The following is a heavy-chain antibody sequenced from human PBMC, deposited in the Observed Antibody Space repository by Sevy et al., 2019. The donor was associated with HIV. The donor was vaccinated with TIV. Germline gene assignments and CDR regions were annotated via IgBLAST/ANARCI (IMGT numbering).Heavy chain of an antibody. CDR1: GFTFSSYE. V-gene: IGHV3-48*03. CDR3: AKDSRVYSSSHFDY. Sequence: GGSLRLSCVASGFTFSSYEMNWVRQAPGKGLEWVSYISNSGTSMYYSDSVKGRFTISRDNARNSLYLQMNSLRAEDTAVYYCAKDSRVYSSSHFDYWGQGTLVTVSS. D-gene: IGHD6-13*01. J-gene: IGHJ4*02. CDR2: ISNSGTSM.